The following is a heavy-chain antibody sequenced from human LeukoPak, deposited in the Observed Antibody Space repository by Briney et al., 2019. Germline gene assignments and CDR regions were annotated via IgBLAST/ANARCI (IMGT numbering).Heavy chain of an antibody. V-gene: IGHV4-34*01. Sequence: SETLSLTCAVYGGSFSGYYWSWIRQPPGKGLEWIGEINHSGSTNYNPSLKSRVTISVDTSKNQFSLKLSSVTAADTAVYYCARDRVPAYDSSGHDAFDIWGQGTMVTVSS. CDR2: INHSGST. CDR3: ARDRVPAYDSSGHDAFDI. J-gene: IGHJ3*02. CDR1: GGSFSGYY. D-gene: IGHD3-22*01.